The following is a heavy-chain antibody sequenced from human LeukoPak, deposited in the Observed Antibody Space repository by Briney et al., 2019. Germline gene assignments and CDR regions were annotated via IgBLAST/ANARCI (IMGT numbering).Heavy chain of an antibody. D-gene: IGHD1-26*01. J-gene: IGHJ4*02. Sequence: GGSLRLSCAASGFTFTYYAMHWVRQAPGKGLEWVSVVSNDGSNQDYTDSVKGRFIISRDNSKNTLYLQMNSLRAEDTAVYYCARDPSGSFHWGQGTLVTVSS. CDR1: GFTFTYYA. CDR2: VSNDGSNQ. CDR3: ARDPSGSFH. V-gene: IGHV3-30*14.